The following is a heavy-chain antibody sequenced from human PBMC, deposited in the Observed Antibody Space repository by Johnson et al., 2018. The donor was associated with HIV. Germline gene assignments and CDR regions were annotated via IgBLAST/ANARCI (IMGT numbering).Heavy chain of an antibody. J-gene: IGHJ3*02. CDR3: AREQYGGNSNAGDGFDI. V-gene: IGHV3-11*04. CDR1: GFTFSDYY. Sequence: QVQLVESGGGVVRPGGSLRLSCVASGFTFSDYYMSWVRQAPGKGLEWISYISSSGSTIYYADSVKGRFTISRDNAKNSLYLQRNSLRAEDTAVYYCAREQYGGNSNAGDGFDIWGQGTMVTVSS. D-gene: IGHD4-23*01. CDR2: ISSSGSTI.